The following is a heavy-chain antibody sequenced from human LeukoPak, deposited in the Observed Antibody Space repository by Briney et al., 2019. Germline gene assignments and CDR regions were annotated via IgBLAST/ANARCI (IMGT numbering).Heavy chain of an antibody. D-gene: IGHD5-12*01. Sequence: GRSLRLSCAASGFTFSSYAMHWVRQAPGKGLEWVAVISYDVSNKYYADSVKGRFTISRDNSKNTLYLQMNSLRAEDTAVYYCARDSRGYSGYGHFDYWGQGTLVTVSS. V-gene: IGHV3-30-3*01. CDR3: ARDSRGYSGYGHFDY. J-gene: IGHJ4*02. CDR1: GFTFSSYA. CDR2: ISYDVSNK.